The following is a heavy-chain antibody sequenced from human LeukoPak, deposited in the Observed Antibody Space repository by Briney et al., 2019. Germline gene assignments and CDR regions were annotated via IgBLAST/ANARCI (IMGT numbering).Heavy chain of an antibody. CDR1: GFTFSSYW. CDR2: IKQDGSEK. CDR3: ARSRDGYNYPGKNDYYYYYMDV. Sequence: GGSLRLSCAASGFTFSSYWMSWVRQAPGKGLEWVANIKQDGSEKYYVDSVKGRFTISRDNAKNSLYLQMNSLRAEDTAVYYCARSRDGYNYPGKNDYYYYYMDVWGKGTTVTVSS. J-gene: IGHJ6*03. V-gene: IGHV3-7*01. D-gene: IGHD5-24*01.